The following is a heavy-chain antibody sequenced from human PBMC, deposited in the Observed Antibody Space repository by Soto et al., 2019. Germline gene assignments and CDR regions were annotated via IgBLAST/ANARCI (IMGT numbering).Heavy chain of an antibody. CDR2: ISAYNGNT. J-gene: IGHJ5*02. D-gene: IGHD6-13*01. CDR3: ARDPRVAAGTPTRWFDP. V-gene: IGHV1-18*01. CDR1: GYTFTSYG. Sequence: ASVKVSCKASGYTFTSYGISWVRQAPGQGLERMGWISAYNGNTNYAQKLQGRVTMTTDTSTSTAYMELRSLRSDDTAVYYCARDPRVAAGTPTRWFDPWGQGTLVTVSS.